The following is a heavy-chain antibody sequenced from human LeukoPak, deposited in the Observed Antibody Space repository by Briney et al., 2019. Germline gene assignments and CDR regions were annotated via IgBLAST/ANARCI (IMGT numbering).Heavy chain of an antibody. V-gene: IGHV4-39*01. CDR3: ARQVLYYYDSSGYYYGCCDAFDI. CDR1: GGSISSSSYY. Sequence: PSETLSLTCTVSGGSISSSSYYWGWIRQPPGKGLEWIGSIYYSGSTYYNPSLKSRVTISVDTSKNQFSLKLSSVTAADTAVYYCARQVLYYYDSSGYYYGCCDAFDIWGQGTMVTVSS. D-gene: IGHD3-22*01. J-gene: IGHJ3*02. CDR2: IYYSGST.